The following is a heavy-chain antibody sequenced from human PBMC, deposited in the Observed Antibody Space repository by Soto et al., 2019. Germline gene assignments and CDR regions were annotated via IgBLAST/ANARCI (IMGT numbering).Heavy chain of an antibody. V-gene: IGHV1-69*01. CDR1: GGTFSSYA. CDR3: APSVPDTRVGVYDYDYGPRIDY. Sequence: QVQLVQSGAEVKKPGSSVKVSCKASGGTFSSYAISWVRQAPGQGLEWMGGIIPIFGTANYAQKFQGRVTITAAESTSTAYVELSSLGSEDTAVYYCAPSVPDTRVGVYDYDYGPRIDYWGQGPLVTVSS. D-gene: IGHD3-16*01. J-gene: IGHJ4*02. CDR2: IIPIFGTA.